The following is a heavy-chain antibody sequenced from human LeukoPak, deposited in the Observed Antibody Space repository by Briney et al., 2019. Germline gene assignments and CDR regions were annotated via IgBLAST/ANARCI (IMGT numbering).Heavy chain of an antibody. CDR2: INHSGST. Sequence: PSETLSLTCAVYGGSFSGYYWSWIRQPPGKGLEWIGEINHSGSTNYNPSLKSRVTISVDTSKSQFSLKLSSVSAADTAVYYSVRGRQWSERGLDYWGQGTLGTVSS. CDR3: VRGRQWSERGLDY. J-gene: IGHJ4*02. V-gene: IGHV4-34*01. D-gene: IGHD3-3*01. CDR1: GGSFSGYY.